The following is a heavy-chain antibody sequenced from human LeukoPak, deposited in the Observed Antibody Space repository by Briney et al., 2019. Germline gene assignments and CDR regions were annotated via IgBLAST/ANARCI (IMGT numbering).Heavy chain of an antibody. CDR2: IICSGGST. Sequence: GESLRLSCAASGFTFSSYAMSWVRQAPGKGLEWVSAIICSGGSTYYADSVKGRFAISRDNSKNTLYLQMNSLRAEDTAVYYCAKDAERDSSGYYYYYGMDVWGQGTTVTV. CDR1: GFTFSSYA. D-gene: IGHD3-22*01. V-gene: IGHV3-23*01. J-gene: IGHJ6*02. CDR3: AKDAERDSSGYYYYYGMDV.